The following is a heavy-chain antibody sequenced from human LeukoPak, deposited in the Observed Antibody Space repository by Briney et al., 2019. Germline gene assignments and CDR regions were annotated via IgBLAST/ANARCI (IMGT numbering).Heavy chain of an antibody. CDR2: ISSNWVST. CDR1: GFTFSRYA. Sequence: PGGSLRLSCVASGFTFSRYAMHCVRQAPGKGLEYVSAISSNWVSTYYANSVKGRFTISRDNSKNTLYLQMGSLRAEDMAVYYCARDCYSGYGFNCPGDYWGQGTLVTVSS. D-gene: IGHD5-12*01. CDR3: ARDCYSGYGFNCPGDY. V-gene: IGHV3-64*01. J-gene: IGHJ4*02.